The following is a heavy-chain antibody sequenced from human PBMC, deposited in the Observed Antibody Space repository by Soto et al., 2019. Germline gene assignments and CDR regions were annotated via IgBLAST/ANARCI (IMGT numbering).Heavy chain of an antibody. J-gene: IGHJ4*02. Sequence: QVQLVESGGGVVQPGRSLRLSCAASGFTFSSYAMHWVRQAPGKGLEWVSVISYDGSNTYYADSVKGRFTISRDNSKNTLYLQMNSMRADDTAVYYCARILDILTGYYWSYFHYWGQGTLVTVCS. CDR2: ISYDGSNT. V-gene: IGHV3-30-3*01. CDR1: GFTFSSYA. CDR3: ARILDILTGYYWSYFHY. D-gene: IGHD3-9*01.